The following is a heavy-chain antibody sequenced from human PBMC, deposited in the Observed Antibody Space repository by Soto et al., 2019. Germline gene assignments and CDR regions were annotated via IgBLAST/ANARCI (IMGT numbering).Heavy chain of an antibody. CDR2: IYWDDYK. V-gene: IGHV2-5*02. Sequence: QINWKGSGPTLMKPTQTLTLTCTFTGFSLSTRGEGVGWIRQPPGKALEWLAVIYWDDYKHYSPSLKSRLTITKDTSKNPVVLTMTNMDPVDTATYYCAHKGYGDYPLDYWGQGTLLTVSS. CDR1: GFSLSTRGEG. D-gene: IGHD4-17*01. J-gene: IGHJ4*02. CDR3: AHKGYGDYPLDY.